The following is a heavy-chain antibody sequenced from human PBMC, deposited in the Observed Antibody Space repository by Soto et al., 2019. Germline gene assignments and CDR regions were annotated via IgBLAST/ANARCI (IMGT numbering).Heavy chain of an antibody. Sequence: GGSLRLSCAASGFTFSSYSMNWVRQAPGKGLEWVSSISSSSSYIYYADSVKGRFTISRDNAKNSLYLQMNSLRAEDTAVYYSARVSGPITMVRGARPYWGQGTLVTVSS. CDR2: ISSSSSYI. V-gene: IGHV3-21*01. J-gene: IGHJ4*02. D-gene: IGHD3-10*01. CDR3: ARVSGPITMVRGARPY. CDR1: GFTFSSYS.